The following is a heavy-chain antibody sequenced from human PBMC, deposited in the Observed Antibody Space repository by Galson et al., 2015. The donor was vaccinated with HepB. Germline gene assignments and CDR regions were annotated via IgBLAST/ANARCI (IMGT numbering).Heavy chain of an antibody. CDR1: GGTFSSYA. Sequence: SVKVSCKASGGTFSSYAISWVRQAPGQGLEWMGGIIPIFGTANYAQKFQGRVTITADESTSTAYMELSSLRSEDTAVYYCARAKYYYDSKAFDIWGQGTMVTVSS. V-gene: IGHV1-69*13. D-gene: IGHD3-22*01. CDR2: IIPIFGTA. CDR3: ARAKYYYDSKAFDI. J-gene: IGHJ3*02.